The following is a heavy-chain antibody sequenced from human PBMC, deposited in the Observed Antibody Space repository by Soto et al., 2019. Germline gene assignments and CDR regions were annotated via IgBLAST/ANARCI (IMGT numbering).Heavy chain of an antibody. V-gene: IGHV4-34*01. Sequence: SETLSLTCAVYGGSFSGYYWSWIRQPPGKRLEWIREINHSGSTNYNPSHKSRVTISVDTSKNQFSLKLSSVTAADTSVYYCATRPQGPYYYGSGSYYTWGQGTLVTVSS. CDR3: ATRPQGPYYYGSGSYYT. J-gene: IGHJ5*02. CDR2: INHSGST. CDR1: GGSFSGYY. D-gene: IGHD3-10*01.